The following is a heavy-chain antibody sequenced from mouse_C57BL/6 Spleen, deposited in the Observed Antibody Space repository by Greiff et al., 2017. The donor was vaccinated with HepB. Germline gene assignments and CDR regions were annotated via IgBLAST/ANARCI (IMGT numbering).Heavy chain of an antibody. V-gene: IGHV3-6*01. CDR3: ARDLGSPYAMDY. CDR1: GYSITSGYY. CDR2: ISYDGSN. Sequence: EVKLQESGPGLVKPSQSLSLTCSVTGYSITSGYYWNWIRQFPGNKLEWMGYISYDGSNNYNPSLKNRISITRDTSKNQFFLKLNSVTTEDTATYYCARDLGSPYAMDYWGQGTSVTVSS. D-gene: IGHD1-1*01. J-gene: IGHJ4*01.